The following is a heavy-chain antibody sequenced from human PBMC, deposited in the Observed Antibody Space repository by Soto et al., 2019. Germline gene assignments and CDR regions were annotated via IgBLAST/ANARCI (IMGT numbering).Heavy chain of an antibody. D-gene: IGHD6-19*01. CDR1: GFTFSSYA. CDR2: ISYDGSNK. Sequence: QVHLVESGGGVVQPGRSLRLSCAASGFTFSSYAMHWVRQAPGKGLEWVAVISYDGSNKYYADSVKGRFTISRDNSKHTLYLQMNSLRAEDTSVYYCARSGGIAVAGTGVNFHYWGQETLVTVSS. CDR3: ARSGGIAVAGTGVNFHY. J-gene: IGHJ4*02. V-gene: IGHV3-30-3*01.